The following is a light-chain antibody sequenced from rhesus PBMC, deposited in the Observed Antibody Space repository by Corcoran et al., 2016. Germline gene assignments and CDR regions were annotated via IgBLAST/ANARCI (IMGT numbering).Light chain of an antibody. CDR3: QHSYGTPLT. CDR1: ENVNNY. Sequence: DIQMTQSPSSLSASVGDRVTITCRASENVNNYSHWYQQKQRKAPKLLISAASTLQSGVPSRFSGSGSGTVYTFTISSLQPEDVATYYCQHSYGTPLTFGRGTKVEIK. V-gene: IGKV1-74*01. CDR2: AAS. J-gene: IGKJ4*01.